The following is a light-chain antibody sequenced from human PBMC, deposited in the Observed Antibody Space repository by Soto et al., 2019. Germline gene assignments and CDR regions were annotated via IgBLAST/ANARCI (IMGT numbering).Light chain of an antibody. CDR3: LQYISYPWT. Sequence: AIHMSPSPSSLSASVGDGVTISCRASQVIGNALGWYQQKPGRPPKVLIYGASNLQSGVPPGFSGSGSGTDFTLAISSLQPDDSATYYCLQYISYPWTFGQGTKV. J-gene: IGKJ1*01. V-gene: IGKV1-6*01. CDR1: QVIGNA. CDR2: GAS.